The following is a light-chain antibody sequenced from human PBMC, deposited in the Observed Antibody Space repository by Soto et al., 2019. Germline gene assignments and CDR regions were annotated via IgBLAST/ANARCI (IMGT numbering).Light chain of an antibody. J-gene: IGLJ1*01. CDR1: SSNIGAGYD. CDR3: QYFDTNLSDYV. Sequence: QSVVTQPPSVSEAPGQRVTITCTGSSSNIGAGYDVHWFQQLPGTAPRLLIFNNNIRPSGVPDRFSGSKSGTSASLAITGLKAEDEADYFCQYFDTNLSDYVFGTGTKLTVL. CDR2: NNN. V-gene: IGLV1-40*02.